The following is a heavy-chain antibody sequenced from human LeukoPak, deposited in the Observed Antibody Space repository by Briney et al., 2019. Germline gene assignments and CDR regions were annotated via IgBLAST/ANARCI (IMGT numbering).Heavy chain of an antibody. CDR3: AKSPTVTRGLDG. Sequence: GGSLRLSCAASGFTFSSYAMSWIRQDPGKGLEWVSVISGSGGSTYYRDSVKGRFTISRDNSKNTLYLQMISLRAEDTAGYYCAKSPTVTRGLDGWSEGT. J-gene: IGHJ4*02. CDR2: ISGSGGST. V-gene: IGHV3-23*01. D-gene: IGHD4-17*01. CDR1: GFTFSSYA.